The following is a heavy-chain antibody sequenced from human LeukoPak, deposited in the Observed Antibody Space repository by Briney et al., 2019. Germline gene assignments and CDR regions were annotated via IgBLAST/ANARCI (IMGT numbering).Heavy chain of an antibody. CDR2: ISGYNGYT. J-gene: IGHJ6*02. CDR1: GYTFTRYG. CDR3: ASPYYYDSSGYYARNYYYYGMDV. Sequence: GASVKVSCKTSGYTFTRYGISWVRQAPGQGLEWMGWISGYNGYTHYAQKVQGRVTITADESTSTAYMELSSLRSEDTAVYYCASPYYYDSSGYYARNYYYYGMDVWGQGTTVTVSS. D-gene: IGHD3-22*01. V-gene: IGHV1-18*04.